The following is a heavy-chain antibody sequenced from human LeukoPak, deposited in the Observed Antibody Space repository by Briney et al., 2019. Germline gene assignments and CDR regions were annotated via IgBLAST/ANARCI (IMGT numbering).Heavy chain of an antibody. D-gene: IGHD3-16*01. CDR1: GFTFRSYA. J-gene: IGHJ5*02. V-gene: IGHV3-53*01. CDR2: IYSGGST. CDR3: ARANQFGNWFDP. Sequence: GGSLRLSCAASGFTFRSYAMNWVRQAPGKGLEWVSVIYSGGSTYYADSVKGRFTISRDNSKNTLYLQMNSLRAEDTAVYYCARANQFGNWFDPWGQGTLVTVSS.